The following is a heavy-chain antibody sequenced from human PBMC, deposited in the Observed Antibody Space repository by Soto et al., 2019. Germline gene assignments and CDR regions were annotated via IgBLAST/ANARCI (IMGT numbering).Heavy chain of an antibody. Sequence: GASVKVSCKASGGTFSSYAISWVRQAPGQGLEWMGGIIPIFGTANYAQKFQGRVTITADESTSTAYMELSSLRSEDTAVYYCAREAHSGIIAARNGGLFFGMDVWGQGTTVTVSS. CDR3: AREAHSGIIAARNGGLFFGMDV. V-gene: IGHV1-69*13. D-gene: IGHD6-6*01. CDR2: IIPIFGTA. J-gene: IGHJ6*02. CDR1: GGTFSSYA.